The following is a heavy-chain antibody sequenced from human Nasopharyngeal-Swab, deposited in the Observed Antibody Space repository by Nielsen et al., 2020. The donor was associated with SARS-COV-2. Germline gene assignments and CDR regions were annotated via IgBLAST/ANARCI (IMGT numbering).Heavy chain of an antibody. Sequence: WIRQPPGKGLEWVANIKQVGSEKYYVDSVKGRFTISRDNAKNSLYLQMNSLRAEDTAVYYCARDEAVVAATQISDAFDIWGQGTMVTVSS. CDR3: ARDEAVVAATQISDAFDI. J-gene: IGHJ3*02. CDR2: IKQVGSEK. V-gene: IGHV3-7*01. D-gene: IGHD2-15*01.